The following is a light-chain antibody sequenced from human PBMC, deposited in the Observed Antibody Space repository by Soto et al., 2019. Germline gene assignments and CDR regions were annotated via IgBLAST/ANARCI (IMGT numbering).Light chain of an antibody. Sequence: QSVLTQPPSVSGAPGQRVPISSTGSSPNIGAGYHVHWYQQLPGTAPKLLIYGNSNRPSGVPDRFSGSKSGTSASLAITGLQAEDEADYYCQSYDSSLVVFGGGTQLTVL. CDR1: SPNIGAGYH. CDR3: QSYDSSLVV. J-gene: IGLJ2*01. CDR2: GNS. V-gene: IGLV1-40*01.